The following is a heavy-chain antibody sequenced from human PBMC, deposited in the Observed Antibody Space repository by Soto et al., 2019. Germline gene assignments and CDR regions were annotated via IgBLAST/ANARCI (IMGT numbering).Heavy chain of an antibody. CDR2: IYHSGST. J-gene: IGHJ4*02. V-gene: IGHV4-30-2*01. CDR1: GGSISSGGYS. Sequence: NPSETLSLTCAVSGGSISSGGYSWSWIRQPPGKGLEWIGYIYHSGSTYYNPSLKSRVTISVDRSKNQFSLKLSSVTAADTAVYYCARGTDGGYDSRFFGYDYWGQGTLVTVSS. D-gene: IGHD3-22*01. CDR3: ARGTDGGYDSRFFGYDY.